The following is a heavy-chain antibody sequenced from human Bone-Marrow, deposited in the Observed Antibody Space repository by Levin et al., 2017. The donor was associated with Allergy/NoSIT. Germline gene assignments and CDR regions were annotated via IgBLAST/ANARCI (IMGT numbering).Heavy chain of an antibody. CDR3: AKSLGGGNSPAGLDY. CDR2: LWYDGSFQ. Sequence: RAGGSLRLSCTASGFNFRSYGMYWVRQAPGKGLEWVAGLWYDGSFQYYADSVKGRFTISRDNPTRTLYLQMNNLRAEDTAVYYCAKSLGGGNSPAGLDYWGQGALVTVSS. V-gene: IGHV3-33*06. D-gene: IGHD4-23*01. J-gene: IGHJ4*02. CDR1: GFNFRSYG.